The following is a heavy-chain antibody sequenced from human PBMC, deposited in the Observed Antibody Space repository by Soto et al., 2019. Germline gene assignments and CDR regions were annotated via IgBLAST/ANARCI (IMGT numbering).Heavy chain of an antibody. CDR1: GGTFSSYT. J-gene: IGHJ6*02. CDR2: IIPILGIA. CDR3: AREPATAIPSRYYYYGMDV. V-gene: IGHV1-69*04. Sequence: SVKVSCKASGGTFSSYTISWVRQAPGQGLEWMGRIIPILGIANYAQKFQGRVTITADKSTSTAYMELSSLRSEDTAVYYCAREPATAIPSRYYYYGMDVWGQGTTVTVSS. D-gene: IGHD2-2*02.